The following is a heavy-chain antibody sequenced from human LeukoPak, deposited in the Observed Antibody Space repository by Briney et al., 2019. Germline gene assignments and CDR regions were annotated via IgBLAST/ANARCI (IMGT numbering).Heavy chain of an antibody. J-gene: IGHJ4*02. CDR1: RSPMSGYY. CDR2: TFDSETT. CDR3: ARGSVTPDAGY. Sequence: PSETLSLTCTVSRSPMSGYYWSWIRQPPGKGLEWIGYTFDSETTDYNPSLKSRVIISVDTSKNQVSLKLNSVTAADTAIYYCARGSVTPDAGYWGPGTLVTVSS. V-gene: IGHV4-59*01. D-gene: IGHD4-17*01.